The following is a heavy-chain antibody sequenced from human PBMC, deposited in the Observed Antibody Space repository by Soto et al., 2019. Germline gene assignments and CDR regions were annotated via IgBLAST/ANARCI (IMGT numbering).Heavy chain of an antibody. CDR1: GGTFDSCA. V-gene: IGHV1-69*01. CDR2: IIPCFRTA. D-gene: IGHD3-22*01. CDR3: SSETFYYDSGVYYLVHASGY. J-gene: IGHJ4*02. Sequence: KAPGGTFDSCAMVWLRPATGKGLDWMGGIIPCFRTANYAQKFQGRVTISADESTSRAYIELSSLRSEDTALYYCSSETFYYDSGVYYLVHASGYWVQRTWV.